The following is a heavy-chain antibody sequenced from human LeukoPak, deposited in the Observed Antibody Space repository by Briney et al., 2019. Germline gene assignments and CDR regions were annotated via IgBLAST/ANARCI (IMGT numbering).Heavy chain of an antibody. Sequence: SETLSLTCAVSGYSISSGYYWGWIRQPPGKGLEWIGSIYHSRSTYYNPSLKSRVTISVDTSKNQFSLKLSSVTAADTAVYYCATGSPRYCSSTSCYNPPDYWGQGTLVTVSS. CDR1: GYSISSGYY. D-gene: IGHD2-2*01. V-gene: IGHV4-38-2*01. CDR2: IYHSRST. CDR3: ATGSPRYCSSTSCYNPPDY. J-gene: IGHJ4*02.